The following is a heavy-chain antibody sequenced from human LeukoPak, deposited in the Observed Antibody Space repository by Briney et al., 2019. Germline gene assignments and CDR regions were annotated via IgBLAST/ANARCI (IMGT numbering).Heavy chain of an antibody. CDR3: ARTPLWFGDTHYFDY. Sequence: KSSETLSLTCAVYGGSFSGYYWSWIRQPPGKGLEWIGEINHSGSTNYNPSLKSRVTISVDTSKNQFSLKLSSVTAADTAVYYCARTPLWFGDTHYFDYWGQGTLVTVSS. J-gene: IGHJ4*02. CDR1: GGSFSGYY. D-gene: IGHD3-10*01. V-gene: IGHV4-34*01. CDR2: INHSGST.